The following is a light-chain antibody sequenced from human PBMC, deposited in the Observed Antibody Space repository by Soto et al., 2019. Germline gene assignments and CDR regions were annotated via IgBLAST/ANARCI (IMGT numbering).Light chain of an antibody. Sequence: EIVLTQSPATLSLSPGERATLSCRASQSVSSYLACYQQKPGQAPRLLIYDASNRATGIPARLSGSGSGTDFTLCISSLEPEDFAVYYFQQRSSWPLTFGGGTKLEIK. CDR1: QSVSSY. J-gene: IGKJ4*01. CDR2: DAS. CDR3: QQRSSWPLT. V-gene: IGKV3-11*01.